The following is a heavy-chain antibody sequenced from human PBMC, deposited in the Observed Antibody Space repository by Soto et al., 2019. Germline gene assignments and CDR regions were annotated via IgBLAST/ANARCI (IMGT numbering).Heavy chain of an antibody. CDR3: ARGGHVVVVTAALDY. J-gene: IGHJ4*02. Sequence: QVQLVQSGAEVKKPGASVKGSCKASGDTFTDYYIHWVRQAPGQGLEWMGTVNPSGGHTTYGQHFLGRMTMTRDTSTSTLYTELASLTSEDTAIYVCARGGHVVVVTAALDYWGQGTLVTVSS. CDR2: VNPSGGHT. CDR1: GDTFTDYY. V-gene: IGHV1-46*01. D-gene: IGHD2-21*02.